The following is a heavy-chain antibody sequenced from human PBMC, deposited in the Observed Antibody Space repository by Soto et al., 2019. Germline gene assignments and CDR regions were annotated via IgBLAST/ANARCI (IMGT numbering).Heavy chain of an antibody. J-gene: IGHJ3*02. CDR3: TPDPGITIFGVVIPIDAFDI. D-gene: IGHD3-3*01. V-gene: IGHV3-15*01. Sequence: EVQLVESGGGLVKPGGSLRLSCAASGFTFSNAWMSWVRQAPGKGLEWVGRIKSKTDGGTTDYAAPVKGRFTISRDDSKNTLYLQMNSLKTEDTAVYYCTPDPGITIFGVVIPIDAFDIWGQGTMVTVSS. CDR2: IKSKTDGGTT. CDR1: GFTFSNAW.